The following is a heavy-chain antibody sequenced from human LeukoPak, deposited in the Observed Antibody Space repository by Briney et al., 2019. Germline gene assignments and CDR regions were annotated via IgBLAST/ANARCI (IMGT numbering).Heavy chain of an antibody. CDR1: GGSMTSYC. D-gene: IGHD5-24*01. CDR2: ISATGTT. V-gene: IGHV4-59*12. J-gene: IGHJ4*02. Sequence: SETLSLTCGVSGGSMTSYCWSWIRRAPGKGLEWIGYISATGTTNYNPSLGSRLTISMDASKNQFSLSLTSVTAADTAVYYCASGYTNWWPLDYWGQGARVIVSS. CDR3: ASGYTNWWPLDY.